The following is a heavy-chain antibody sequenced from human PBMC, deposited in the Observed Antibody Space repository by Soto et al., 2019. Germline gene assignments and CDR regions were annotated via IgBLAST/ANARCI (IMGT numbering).Heavy chain of an antibody. CDR3: AKAWGPYYYNGMEV. CDR2: ISGSGGST. Sequence: QPGGSLRLSCAASGFTFSSYAMSWVRQAPGKGLEWVSAISGSGGSTYYADSVKGRFTISRDNSKNTLYLQMNSLRAEDTAVYYCAKAWGPYYYNGMEVWGQGTTVTVSS. D-gene: IGHD7-27*01. V-gene: IGHV3-23*01. J-gene: IGHJ6*02. CDR1: GFTFSSYA.